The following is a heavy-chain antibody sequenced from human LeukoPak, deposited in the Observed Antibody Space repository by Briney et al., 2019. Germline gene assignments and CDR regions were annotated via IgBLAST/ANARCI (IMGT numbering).Heavy chain of an antibody. CDR3: ARDYTSAEWLGFAFDV. D-gene: IGHD6-19*01. V-gene: IGHV1-18*01. CDR2: INPFNGNT. J-gene: IGHJ3*01. Sequence: ASVKVSCKGSGYTFTRYAISWVRQAPGHGLEWMGWINPFNGNTNAAERFQGRVIMTTETYTRTAYMELRSLRSDDTAVYYCARDYTSAEWLGFAFDVWGQGTMISVSP. CDR1: GYTFTRYA.